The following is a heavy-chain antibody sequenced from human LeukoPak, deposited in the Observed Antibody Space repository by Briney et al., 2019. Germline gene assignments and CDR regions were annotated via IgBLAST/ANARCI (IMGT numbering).Heavy chain of an antibody. J-gene: IGHJ4*02. CDR1: GGSISSGSYY. Sequence: SQTLSLTCTVSGGSISSGSYYWRWIRQPAGKGLEWSVRIYTSGSTNYNPSLKSRVTISVDTSKNQFSLKLSSVTAADTAVYYCARVPRGGYSVTVDYWGQGTLVTVSS. CDR2: IYTSGST. CDR3: ARVPRGGYSVTVDY. V-gene: IGHV4-61*02. D-gene: IGHD3-22*01.